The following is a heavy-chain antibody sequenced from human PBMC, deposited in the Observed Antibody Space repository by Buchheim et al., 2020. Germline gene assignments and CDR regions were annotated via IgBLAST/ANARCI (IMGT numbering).Heavy chain of an antibody. D-gene: IGHD4-11*01. V-gene: IGHV3-30*18. CDR2: ISYDGSNK. CDR1: GFTFSSYG. CDR3: AKDLEDYPIDY. J-gene: IGHJ4*02. Sequence: QVQLVESGGGVVQPGRSLRLSCAAPGFTFSSYGMHWVRQAPGKGLEWVAVISYDGSNKYYADSVKGRFTISRDNSKNTLYLQMNSLRAEDTAVYYCAKDLEDYPIDYWGQGTL.